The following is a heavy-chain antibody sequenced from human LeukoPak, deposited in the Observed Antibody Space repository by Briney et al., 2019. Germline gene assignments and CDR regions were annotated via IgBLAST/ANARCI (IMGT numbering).Heavy chain of an antibody. CDR2: IIPIFGTA. D-gene: IGHD2-2*01. CDR3: ARAPSYCSSTSCSPFDY. CDR1: GGTFSSYA. J-gene: IGHJ4*02. V-gene: IGHV1-69*13. Sequence: ASVKVSCKASGGTFSSYAISWVRQAPGQGLEWMGGIIPIFGTANYAQKFQGRVTITADESTSTAYMELSSLRSEDTAVYYCARAPSYCSSTSCSPFDYWGQGTLVTVSS.